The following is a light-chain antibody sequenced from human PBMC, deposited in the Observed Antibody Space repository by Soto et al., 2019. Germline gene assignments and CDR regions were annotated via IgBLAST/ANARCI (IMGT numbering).Light chain of an antibody. J-gene: IGKJ3*01. Sequence: DIHMTQSPSSLSASVGDRVAITCRSSQSISDYLNWYQQKPGKALKLVIYGASNLQSGVPPRFSGSGSGSEFTLTISGLQPDDFAIYFCQQSDSLPLTFGPGTKVDV. CDR3: QQSDSLPLT. V-gene: IGKV1-39*01. CDR1: QSISDY. CDR2: GAS.